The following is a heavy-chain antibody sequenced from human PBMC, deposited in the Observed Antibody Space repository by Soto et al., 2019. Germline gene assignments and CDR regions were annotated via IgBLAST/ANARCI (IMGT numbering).Heavy chain of an antibody. Sequence: QVTLKESGPVLVKPTETLTLTCTVSGFSLSNARMGVSWIRQPPGKALEWLAHIFSNDEKSYSTTLKSRLTTSKDTSKSQVVLTMTNIDPVDTATYYCARITAYCGGDCSARFDPWGQGTLVTVSS. D-gene: IGHD2-21*02. J-gene: IGHJ5*02. CDR1: GFSLSNARMG. CDR2: IFSNDEK. CDR3: ARITAYCGGDCSARFDP. V-gene: IGHV2-26*01.